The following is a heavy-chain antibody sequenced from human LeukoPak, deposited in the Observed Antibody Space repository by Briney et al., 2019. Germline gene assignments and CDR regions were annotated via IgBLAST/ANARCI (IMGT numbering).Heavy chain of an antibody. CDR1: GGSISSGSYY. Sequence: SETLSLTCTVSGGSISSGSYYWGWIRQPPGKGLEWIGSIYHSGSTYYNPSLKSRVTISVDTSKNQFSLKLSSVTAADTAVYYCARDDITNSAFDIWGQGTMVTVSS. V-gene: IGHV4-39*07. CDR3: ARDDITNSAFDI. D-gene: IGHD3-10*01. CDR2: IYHSGST. J-gene: IGHJ3*02.